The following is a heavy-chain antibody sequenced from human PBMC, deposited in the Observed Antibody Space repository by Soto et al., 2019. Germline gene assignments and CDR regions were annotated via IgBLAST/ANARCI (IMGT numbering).Heavy chain of an antibody. J-gene: IGHJ4*02. CDR3: ARGVWCAS. CDR1: GFTFTTYA. Sequence: GGSLRLSCAASGFTFTTYAMSWVRQAPGKGLEWVSTISKSGDNTYYADSVKGRFTISRDDSKNTLYLQMNSLRADDTAVYYCARGVWCASWGQGTLVTVSS. D-gene: IGHD6-19*01. V-gene: IGHV3-23*01. CDR2: ISKSGDNT.